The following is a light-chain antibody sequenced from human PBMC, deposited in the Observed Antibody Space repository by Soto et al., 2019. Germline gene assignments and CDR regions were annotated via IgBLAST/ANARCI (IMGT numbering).Light chain of an antibody. J-gene: IGKJ5*01. CDR1: QSVSGD. V-gene: IGKV3-15*01. CDR2: DAS. Sequence: EVVFTQSPATLSVSPGERATLSCRASQSVSGDLAWYHHKPGQAPRLLIYDASTRALDTPARFAGSGAGTEFTLTISSLQSEDFAVYFCQQYNNWPITFGQGTRLENK. CDR3: QQYNNWPIT.